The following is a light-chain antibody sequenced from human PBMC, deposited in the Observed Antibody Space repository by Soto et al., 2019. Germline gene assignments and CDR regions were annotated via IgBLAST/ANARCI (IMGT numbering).Light chain of an antibody. CDR2: KAS. V-gene: IGKV1-5*03. Sequence: DIQMTQSPSTLSASVGDRVTITCRASQSISSWLAWYQQKPGKAPKLLIYKASILESGVPSRFSGSVSGTEFPLTISSLRPDDFETYYCQQYNSYWTFGQGTKVEIK. CDR3: QQYNSYWT. J-gene: IGKJ1*01. CDR1: QSISSW.